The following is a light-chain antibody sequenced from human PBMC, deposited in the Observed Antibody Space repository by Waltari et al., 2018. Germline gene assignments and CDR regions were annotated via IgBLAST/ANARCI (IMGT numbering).Light chain of an antibody. CDR2: EIN. J-gene: IGLJ1*01. V-gene: IGLV2-23*02. CDR1: VGSYNG. Sequence: QSALTQPASVSGSPGQSITISCTDVGSYNGVSWYQHHPGKAPKLIIYEINKRPSGVSNRFSGSKSGNTASLTISGLQIEDEADYHCCSYAGSDTFHYVFGSGTQVTVL. CDR3: CSYAGSDTFHYV.